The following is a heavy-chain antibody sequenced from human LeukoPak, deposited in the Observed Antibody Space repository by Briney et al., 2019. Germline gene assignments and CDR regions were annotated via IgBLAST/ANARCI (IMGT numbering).Heavy chain of an antibody. Sequence: SETLSLTCTVSGGSISSGSYYWSWIRQPAGKGLEWIGRIYTSGSTSYNPSLKSRVTISVDTSKNQFSLKLSSVTAADTAVYYCARGRWYCSSTSCYTHWFDPWGQGTLVTVSS. CDR2: IYTSGST. D-gene: IGHD2-2*02. J-gene: IGHJ5*02. CDR3: ARGRWYCSSTSCYTHWFDP. CDR1: GGSISSGSYY. V-gene: IGHV4-61*02.